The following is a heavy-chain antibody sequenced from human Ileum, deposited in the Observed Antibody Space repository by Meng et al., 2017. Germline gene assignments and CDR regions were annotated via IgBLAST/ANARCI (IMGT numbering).Heavy chain of an antibody. CDR3: AKGGAAGTGLDY. D-gene: IGHD6-13*01. J-gene: IGHJ4*02. Sequence: VHLVGPGVGLVRPGGSLSISFAASAFTFSSYAMSWVRQATGKGLEWVSAISGSGGSTYYADSVKGRFTISRDNSKNTLYLQMNSLRAEDTAVYYCAKGGAAGTGLDYWGQGTLVTVSS. CDR2: ISGSGGST. V-gene: IGHV3-23*04. CDR1: AFTFSSYA.